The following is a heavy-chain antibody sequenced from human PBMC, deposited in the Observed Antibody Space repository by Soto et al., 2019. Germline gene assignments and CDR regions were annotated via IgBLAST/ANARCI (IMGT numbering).Heavy chain of an antibody. J-gene: IGHJ4*02. CDR2: INHSGST. CDR1: GGSFSGYY. CDR3: ARNFDY. Sequence: QVQLQQWGAGLLKPSETLSLTCAVYGGSFSGYYWGWIRQPPGKGLEWLGDINHSGSTNYNPALKSRVTISVDTSKNHFSLKLSSVTAADTAVYYCARNFDYWGQGTLVTVSS. V-gene: IGHV4-34*01.